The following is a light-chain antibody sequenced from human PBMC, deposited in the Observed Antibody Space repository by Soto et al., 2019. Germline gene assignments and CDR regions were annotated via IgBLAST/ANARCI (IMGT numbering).Light chain of an antibody. CDR3: QQYDNLPFT. J-gene: IGKJ4*01. V-gene: IGKV1-33*01. CDR1: QDIRND. Sequence: DVQMTQSPSSLSASVGDRVTIACRASQDIRNDLGWYQQKPGKAPKLLIYDASNLETGVPSRFSGSGSGTDCTFTISSLQPEDIATYYCQQYDNLPFTFGGGTKVDIK. CDR2: DAS.